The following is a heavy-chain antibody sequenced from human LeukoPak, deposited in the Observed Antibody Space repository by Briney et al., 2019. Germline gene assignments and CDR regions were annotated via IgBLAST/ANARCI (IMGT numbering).Heavy chain of an antibody. CDR2: FSATGGSP. V-gene: IGHV3-23*01. Sequence: GGSLRLSCAASGFTFSSSGMTWVRQAPGKGLEWVSAFSATGGSPYYAESVKGRFTISRDNSKNTLYLEMNSLRAEDTAIYYCAKARIAAAGTGAFDVWGQGTMVTVSS. J-gene: IGHJ3*01. D-gene: IGHD6-13*01. CDR3: AKARIAAAGTGAFDV. CDR1: GFTFSSSG.